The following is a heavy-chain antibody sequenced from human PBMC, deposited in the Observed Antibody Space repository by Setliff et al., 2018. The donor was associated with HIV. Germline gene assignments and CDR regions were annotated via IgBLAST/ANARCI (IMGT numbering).Heavy chain of an antibody. CDR2: MYYNGKI. J-gene: IGHJ6*02. V-gene: IGHV4-39*01. CDR1: GVSLSSESYY. Sequence: ETLSLTCTVSGVSLSSESYYWGWVRQPPGKALEWVGSMYYNGKIFHNPSLRSRVTIFVDSSKNELSLRLQSVTAADTAVYYCARRGESTGSWFSSWYSYDMDVWGQGTTVTVSS. D-gene: IGHD2-15*01. CDR3: ARRGESTGSWFSSWYSYDMDV.